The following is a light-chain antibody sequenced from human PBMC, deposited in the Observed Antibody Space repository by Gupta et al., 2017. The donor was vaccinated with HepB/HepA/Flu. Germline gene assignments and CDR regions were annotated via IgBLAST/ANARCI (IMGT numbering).Light chain of an antibody. Sequence: TVLTQSPATLSLSPGERATLSCRASQSVSSHLAWYQQKPGQAPRLLIFDASNRATGIPARFSGSGSGTDFTLTISSLEPEDFAVYYCQQRSNWPLTFGQGTKVEIK. CDR2: DAS. V-gene: IGKV3-11*01. CDR1: QSVSSH. CDR3: QQRSNWPLT. J-gene: IGKJ1*01.